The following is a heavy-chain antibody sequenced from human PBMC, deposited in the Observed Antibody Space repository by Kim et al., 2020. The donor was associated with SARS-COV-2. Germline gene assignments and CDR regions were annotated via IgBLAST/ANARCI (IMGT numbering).Heavy chain of an antibody. Sequence: SVKVSCKASGGTFSSYSINWVRQAPGQGLEWVGRIMLMLGRINYAQKFQGRVTITADKSRSTAYMELNSLRSEDTAVYYCARDFCGGDWRKVCGMDVWGQGTPVTVSS. CDR3: ARDFCGGDWRKVCGMDV. J-gene: IGHJ6*02. D-gene: IGHD2-21*02. CDR2: IMLMLGRI. CDR1: GGTFSSYS. V-gene: IGHV1-69*08.